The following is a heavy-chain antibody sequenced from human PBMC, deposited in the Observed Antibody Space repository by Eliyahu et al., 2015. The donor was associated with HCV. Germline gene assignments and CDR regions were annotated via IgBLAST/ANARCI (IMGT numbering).Heavy chain of an antibody. Sequence: QVQLQESGPGLVKPSQTLSLTCTVSGASINSDTFYWPWIRQPAGKGLEWVGRVYRSGSTHYNPSLKSRVAISLDMSNNQFSLKLTSVTAADTAVYYCARVPGYDSYWYDFWGQGTLVTVSS. V-gene: IGHV4-61*02. D-gene: IGHD3-22*01. CDR1: GASINSDTFY. CDR3: ARVPGYDSYWYDF. CDR2: VYRSGST. J-gene: IGHJ5*01.